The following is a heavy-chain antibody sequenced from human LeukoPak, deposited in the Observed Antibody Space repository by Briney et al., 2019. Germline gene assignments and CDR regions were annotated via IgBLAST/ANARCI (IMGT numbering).Heavy chain of an antibody. CDR3: AKLRGGHIDY. D-gene: IGHD2-15*01. V-gene: IGHV4-59*12. Sequence: SETLSLTCTVSGGSISSYYWSWIRQPPGKGLEWIGYIYYSGSTNYHPSLKSRVTISVDTSKNQFSLKLSAVTAADTAVYYCAKLRGGHIDYWGQGTLVTVSS. J-gene: IGHJ4*02. CDR1: GGSISSYY. CDR2: IYYSGST.